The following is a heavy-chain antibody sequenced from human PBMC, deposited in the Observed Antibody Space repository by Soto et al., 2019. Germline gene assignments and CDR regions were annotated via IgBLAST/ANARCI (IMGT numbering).Heavy chain of an antibody. D-gene: IGHD3-22*01. J-gene: IGHJ4*02. CDR1: GFTFSKYA. CDR2: ISNDGSNP. V-gene: IGHV3-30-3*01. Sequence: QVQLVESGGGVVQPERSLRLSCAASGFTFSKYAMHWVRQARGTGLEWVAVISNDGSNPYYADSVKGRFTISRDNSKNTLYLQMNSLREADTAVYYCARTGYDRSGYFVEYYFDYWGQGTLVTVSS. CDR3: ARTGYDRSGYFVEYYFDY.